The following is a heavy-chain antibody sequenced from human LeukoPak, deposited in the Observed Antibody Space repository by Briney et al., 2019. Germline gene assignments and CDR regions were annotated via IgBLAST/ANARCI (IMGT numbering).Heavy chain of an antibody. CDR2: IYPGDSDT. D-gene: IGHD2-15*01. CDR1: GYSFTSYW. Sequence: GESLKISCKGSGYSFTSYWIGWVRQMPGKGLEWMGIIYPGDSDTRYSPSFQGQVTISADKSISTAYLQWSSLKASDTAMYYCARYEGYCSGGSCYLGYNWFDPWGRGTLVTVSS. V-gene: IGHV5-51*01. J-gene: IGHJ5*02. CDR3: ARYEGYCSGGSCYLGYNWFDP.